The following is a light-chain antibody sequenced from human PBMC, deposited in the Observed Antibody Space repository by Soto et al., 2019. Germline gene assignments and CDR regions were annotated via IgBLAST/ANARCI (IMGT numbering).Light chain of an antibody. CDR2: EVS. CDR1: SSDIGGYNF. Sequence: QSALTQPASVSGFPGQSITISCTGTSSDIGGYNFVSWYQQLPGKAPKVMIYEVSKRPSGVSNRFSGSKSGNTASLTISGLQAEDEDEYYCSSYASNSIRMFGGGTKVTVL. V-gene: IGLV2-14*01. CDR3: SSYASNSIRM. J-gene: IGLJ3*02.